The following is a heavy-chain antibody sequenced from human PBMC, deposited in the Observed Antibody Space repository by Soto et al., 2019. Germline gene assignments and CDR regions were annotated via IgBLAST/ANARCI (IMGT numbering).Heavy chain of an antibody. J-gene: IGHJ3*01. CDR1: GGSISSGGYY. D-gene: IGHD7-27*01. V-gene: IGHV4-31*03. Sequence: PSETLSLTCTVSGGSISSGGYYWSWIRQHPGKGLEWIGYIYYSGSTYYNPSLKSRVTISVDTSKNQFSLKLSSVTAADTAVYYCARDAPGARAFDVWGQGTMVTVSS. CDR2: IYYSGST. CDR3: ARDAPGARAFDV.